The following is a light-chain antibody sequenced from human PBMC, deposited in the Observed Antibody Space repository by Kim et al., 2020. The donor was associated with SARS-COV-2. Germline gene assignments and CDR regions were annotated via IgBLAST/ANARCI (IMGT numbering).Light chain of an antibody. CDR2: GAS. CDR1: QSVSSSY. V-gene: IGKV3-20*01. CDR3: QQYGNSPPYT. Sequence: EIVLTQSPGTLSLSPGERATLSCRASQSVSSSYLAWYQQKPGQAPRPLIYGASSRATGVPDRFSGSGSGTDFTLTISRLEPQDFAVYYCQQYGNSPPYTFGQGTKLEI. J-gene: IGKJ2*01.